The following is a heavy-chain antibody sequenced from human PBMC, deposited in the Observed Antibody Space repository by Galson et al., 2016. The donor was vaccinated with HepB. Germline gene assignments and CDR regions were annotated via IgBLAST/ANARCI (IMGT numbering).Heavy chain of an antibody. CDR3: SRGSDWPPYYFDY. D-gene: IGHD3-9*01. V-gene: IGHV4-31*03. CDR2: IYYSGST. CDR1: GGSISRGSYY. Sequence: LSLTCNVSGGSISRGSYYWSWIRQHPGKGLECIGYIYYSGSTYYNPSLKSRVAISVDTSKNQFSLKLSSVTAADTAVYYCSRGSDWPPYYFDYWGQGTLVTVSS. J-gene: IGHJ4*02.